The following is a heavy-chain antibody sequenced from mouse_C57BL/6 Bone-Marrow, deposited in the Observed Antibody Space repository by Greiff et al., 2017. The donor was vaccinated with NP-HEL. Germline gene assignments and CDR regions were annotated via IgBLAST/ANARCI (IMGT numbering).Heavy chain of an antibody. J-gene: IGHJ4*01. CDR1: GFTFSDYG. CDR2: ISNLAYSI. V-gene: IGHV5-15*01. Sequence: EVKLMESGGGLVQPGGSLKLSCEASGFTFSDYGMAWVRQAPRKGPEWVAFISNLAYSIYYADTVTGRFTITGENAKNTLYREMSSLRSEDTAMYYCARQTYDGYFPYAMDYWGQGTSVTVSS. D-gene: IGHD2-3*01. CDR3: ARQTYDGYFPYAMDY.